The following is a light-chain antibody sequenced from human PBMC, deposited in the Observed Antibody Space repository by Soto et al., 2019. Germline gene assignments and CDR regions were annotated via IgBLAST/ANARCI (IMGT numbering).Light chain of an antibody. J-gene: IGKJ1*01. V-gene: IGKV3-11*01. CDR3: HQRQSWPRT. CDR1: QALNTR. CDR2: LTS. Sequence: EIVLTQSPATLSAFPGDRVTLSCRASQALNTRLAWYQHKPGQAPRLLIYLTSNRAAGVPSRFSAWGSETDFTLTISDLEPGDFAVYYCHQRQSWPRTFGQGTKVDIK.